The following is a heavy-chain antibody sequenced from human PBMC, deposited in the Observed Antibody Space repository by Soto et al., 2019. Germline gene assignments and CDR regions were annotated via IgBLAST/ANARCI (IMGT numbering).Heavy chain of an antibody. J-gene: IGHJ6*02. V-gene: IGHV1-69*01. CDR1: GVSFNNNG. CDR2: VSPPFRTS. Sequence: QVQLVQSGAEVKKPGSSVKVSCKTSGVSFNNNGIGWVRQAPGHGLEWMGGVSPPFRTSNYARKFQGRISITADASMGTVNMVLSSLTSEDTAEYYCARVLYYGSGSYSPYGMDVWGQGTTVTVSS. CDR3: ARVLYYGSGSYSPYGMDV. D-gene: IGHD3-10*01.